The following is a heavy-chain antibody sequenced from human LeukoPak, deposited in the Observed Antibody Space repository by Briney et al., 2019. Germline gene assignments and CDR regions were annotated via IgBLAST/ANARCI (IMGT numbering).Heavy chain of an antibody. V-gene: IGHV3-23*01. D-gene: IGHD6-19*01. Sequence: PGGSLRLSCAASGFTFSSYAMSWVRQAPGKGLEWVSAISGSGGSTYYADSVKGRFTISRDNSKNTLYLQMNSLRAEDTAVYYCARDLEEWLDYDAFGIWGQGTMVTVSS. CDR3: ARDLEEWLDYDAFGI. CDR2: ISGSGGST. CDR1: GFTFSSYA. J-gene: IGHJ3*02.